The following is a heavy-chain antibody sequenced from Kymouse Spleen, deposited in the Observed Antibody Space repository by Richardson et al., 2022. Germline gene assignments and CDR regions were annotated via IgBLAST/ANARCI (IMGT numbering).Heavy chain of an antibody. CDR2: IYYSGST. Sequence: QVQLQESGPGLVKPSETLSLTCTVSGGSVSSGSYYWSWIRQPPGKGLEWIGYIYYSGSTNYNPSLKSRVTISVDTSKNQFSLKLSSVTAADTAVYYCARGVELSFDYWGQGTLVTVSS. J-gene: IGHJ4*02. V-gene: IGHV4-61*01. CDR3: ARGVELSFDY. CDR1: GGSVSSGSYY. D-gene: IGHD1-7*01.